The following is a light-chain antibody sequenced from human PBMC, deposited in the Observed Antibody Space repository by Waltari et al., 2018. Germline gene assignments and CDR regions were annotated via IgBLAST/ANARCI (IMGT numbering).Light chain of an antibody. CDR2: DAS. CDR3: QHYVRLPAT. V-gene: IGKV3-20*01. Sequence: ELVLTQSPGTLSLSPGERATLACRASQSVGRSLAWYQQKPGQAPRLLIYDASRRATGIPDRFSGSGSGTDFSLTISTLEPEDFAVYYCQHYVRLPATFGQGTKVEI. CDR1: QSVGRS. J-gene: IGKJ1*01.